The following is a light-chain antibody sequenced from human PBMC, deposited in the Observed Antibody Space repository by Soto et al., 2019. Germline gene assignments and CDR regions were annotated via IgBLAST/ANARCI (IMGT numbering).Light chain of an antibody. CDR3: QSYDGSLSGWV. V-gene: IGLV1-40*01. J-gene: IGLJ3*02. Sequence: QSVLTQPPSVSGAPGQRVTISCTGSSSNIGAGYDVHWFQQHPGTAPKLLIYGNNNRPSGVPDRFSGSKSGTSASLAITGLQAAEEDDYYCQSYDGSLSGWVFGGGTKLTVL. CDR2: GNN. CDR1: SSNIGAGYD.